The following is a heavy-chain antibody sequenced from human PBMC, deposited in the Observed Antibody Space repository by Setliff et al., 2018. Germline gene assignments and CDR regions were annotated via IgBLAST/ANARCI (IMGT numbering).Heavy chain of an antibody. V-gene: IGHV1-69*13. CDR1: GGSFNNYP. CDR3: ARGKMDVVAVTGKYCVMDV. D-gene: IGHD6-19*01. CDR2: IIPMFRTG. Sequence: SVKVSCKASGGSFNNYPISWVRQAPRHGLEWMGGIIPMFRTGKYAQRFQGRVTITADESTTTAYMELSSLRVEDTAIYYCARGKMDVVAVTGKYCVMDVWGQGTTVTVSS. J-gene: IGHJ6*02.